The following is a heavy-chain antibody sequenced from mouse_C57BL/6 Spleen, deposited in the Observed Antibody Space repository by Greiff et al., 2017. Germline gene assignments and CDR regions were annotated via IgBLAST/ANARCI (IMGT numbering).Heavy chain of an antibody. CDR3: ARGYDYDDHYFDY. D-gene: IGHD2-4*01. CDR2: ISSGSSTI. Sequence: EVKVVESGGGLVKPGGSLKLSCAASGFTFSDYGMHWVRQAPEKGLEWVAYISSGSSTIYYADTVKGRFTISRDNAKNTLFLQMTSLRSEDTAMYYCARGYDYDDHYFDYWGQGTTLTVSS. J-gene: IGHJ2*01. CDR1: GFTFSDYG. V-gene: IGHV5-17*01.